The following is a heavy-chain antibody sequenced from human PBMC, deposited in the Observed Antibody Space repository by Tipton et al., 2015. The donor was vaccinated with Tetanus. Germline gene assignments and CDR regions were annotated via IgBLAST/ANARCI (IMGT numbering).Heavy chain of an antibody. V-gene: IGHV4-31*03. Sequence: TLSLTCTVSGASISSGGYYWTWIRQHPGKGLEWIGDIYFSGSTYYNPSLRSRVTMSVDTSKNQFSLRLSSVTAADTALYFCARWGPGVTTWGFDFWGQGTLVTVSS. CDR1: GASISSGGYY. D-gene: IGHD3-16*01. CDR2: IYFSGST. CDR3: ARWGPGVTTWGFDF. J-gene: IGHJ4*02.